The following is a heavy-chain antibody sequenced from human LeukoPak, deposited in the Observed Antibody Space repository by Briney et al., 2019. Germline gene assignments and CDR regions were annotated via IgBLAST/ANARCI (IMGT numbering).Heavy chain of an antibody. CDR2: ISSSGSTI. V-gene: IGHV3-48*03. D-gene: IGHD3-22*01. Sequence: GGSLRLSCAASGFTFSSYEMNWVRQAPGKGLEWVSYISSSGSTIYYADSVKGRFTISRDNAKNSLYLQMNSLRAEDTAVYYCARRAYYYDSSGYYPYYFDYWGQGTLVTVSS. CDR1: GFTFSSYE. J-gene: IGHJ4*02. CDR3: ARRAYYYDSSGYYPYYFDY.